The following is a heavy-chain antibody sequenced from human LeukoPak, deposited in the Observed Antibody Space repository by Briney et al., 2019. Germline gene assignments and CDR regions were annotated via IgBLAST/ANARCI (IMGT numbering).Heavy chain of an antibody. CDR1: GFTLNNAW. CDR2: IKSKTDGGTT. V-gene: IGHV3-15*01. CDR3: TTDLGSTVA. J-gene: IGHJ5*02. D-gene: IGHD2-2*01. Sequence: PGGCLRLSCAASGFTLNNAWMGWVRQAPGKGLEWVGRIKSKTDGGTTEYAAPVKGRFTISRDDSKITLYLQLNSLKTEDTAVYYCTTDLGSTVAWGQGTLVTVSS.